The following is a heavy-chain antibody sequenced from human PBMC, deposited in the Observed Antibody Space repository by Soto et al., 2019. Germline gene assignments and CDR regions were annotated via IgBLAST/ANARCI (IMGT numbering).Heavy chain of an antibody. CDR1: GYTFTSYY. J-gene: IGHJ6*02. CDR3: ARAPSATTYYYYYYGMDV. Sequence: GASVKVSCKASGYTFTSYYMHWVRQAPGQGLEWMGIINPSGGSTSYAQKFQGRVTMTRDTSTSTVYMELSSLRSEDTAVNYCARAPSATTYYYYYYGMDVWGQGTTVTVSS. D-gene: IGHD1-1*01. V-gene: IGHV1-46*01. CDR2: INPSGGST.